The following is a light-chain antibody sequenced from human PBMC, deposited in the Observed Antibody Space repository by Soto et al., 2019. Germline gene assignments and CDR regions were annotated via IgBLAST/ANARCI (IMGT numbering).Light chain of an antibody. Sequence: QSVLTQPPSASGTPGQRVTISCSGGSSNIGSNAVNWYRQPPGTAPKLLIHSNNQRPSGVPDRFSGSKSGTSASLAISGLQSEDEADYYCAAWDDSLNGYVFGTGTKVTVL. J-gene: IGLJ1*01. CDR2: SNN. V-gene: IGLV1-44*01. CDR3: AAWDDSLNGYV. CDR1: SSNIGSNA.